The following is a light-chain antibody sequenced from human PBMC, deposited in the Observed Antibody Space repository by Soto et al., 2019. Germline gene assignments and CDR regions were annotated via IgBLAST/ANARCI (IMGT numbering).Light chain of an antibody. V-gene: IGLV2-14*01. CDR3: SSYTSSSTLEV. CDR2: DVS. Sequence: QSVLPQPASVSGSPGQSITISCTGTSSDVGGYNYVSWYQQHPGKAPKLMIYDVSNRPSGVSNRFSGSKSGNTASLTISGLQAEDEADYYCSSYTSSSTLEVFGTGTKLTVL. CDR1: SSDVGGYNY. J-gene: IGLJ1*01.